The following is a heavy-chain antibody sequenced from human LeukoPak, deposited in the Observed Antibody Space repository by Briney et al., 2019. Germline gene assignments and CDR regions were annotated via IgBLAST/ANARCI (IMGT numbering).Heavy chain of an antibody. CDR1: AYTFYSYG. CDR2: ISVYNDDR. D-gene: IGHD5-12*01. Sequence: APVKVSCKSSAYTFYSYGISWVRQAPGQGLEWMAWISVYNDDRRYAQNFQGRVTLTTDKSTSTAYMELRSLKSDDTATYYCVRDGRFEYSHFYYFDYWGQGTQVTVSS. V-gene: IGHV1-18*01. J-gene: IGHJ4*02. CDR3: VRDGRFEYSHFYYFDY.